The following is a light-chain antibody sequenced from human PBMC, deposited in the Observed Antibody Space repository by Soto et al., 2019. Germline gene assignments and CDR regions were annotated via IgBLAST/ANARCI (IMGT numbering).Light chain of an antibody. CDR3: QQRSNWPSIT. Sequence: EVVLTPSPVTLSLSPGERATLSCRASQSVSSNLAWYQQKPAPAPRLLIYYASTTATGIPARFSGSGSGTDFTLTINSLEPEDSAVYYCQQRSNWPSITFGQGTRLEI. V-gene: IGKV3-11*01. J-gene: IGKJ5*01. CDR1: QSVSSN. CDR2: YAS.